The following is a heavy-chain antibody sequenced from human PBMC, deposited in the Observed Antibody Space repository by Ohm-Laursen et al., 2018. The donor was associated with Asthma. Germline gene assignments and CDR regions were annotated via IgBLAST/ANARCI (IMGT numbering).Heavy chain of an antibody. J-gene: IGHJ5*02. CDR2: IYYSGST. CDR3: ARFVGGATVWFDP. Sequence: SDTLSLTCTVSGGSISSYYWSWIRQPPGKGLEWIGYIYYSGSTNYNPSLKSRVTISVDTSKNQFSLKLSSVTAADTAVYYCARFVGGATVWFDPWGQGTLVTVSS. D-gene: IGHD1-26*01. V-gene: IGHV4-59*07. CDR1: GGSISSYY.